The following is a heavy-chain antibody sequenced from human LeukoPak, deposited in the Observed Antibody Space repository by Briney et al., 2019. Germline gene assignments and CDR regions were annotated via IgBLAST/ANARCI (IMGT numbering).Heavy chain of an antibody. CDR3: ARDGFWSGPDAFDI. CDR2: IYYSGST. D-gene: IGHD3-3*01. Sequence: PSQTLSLTCAVSGGSISSGDYLWSWVRQPPGKGLEWIGYIYYSGSTDYNPSLKSRVTISVGTSKNQFSLKLSSVTAADTAVYYCARDGFWSGPDAFDIWGQGTMVTASS. V-gene: IGHV4-30-4*08. CDR1: GGSISSGDYL. J-gene: IGHJ3*02.